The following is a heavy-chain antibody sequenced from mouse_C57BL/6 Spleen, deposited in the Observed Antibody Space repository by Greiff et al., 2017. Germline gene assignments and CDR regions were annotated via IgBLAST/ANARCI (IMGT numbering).Heavy chain of an antibody. J-gene: IGHJ3*01. CDR1: GYTFTSYG. CDR3: ARNYDLSWFAY. Sequence: VKLQESGAELARPGASVKLSCKASGYTFTSYGISWVKQRTGQGLEWIGEIYPRSGNTYYNEKFKGKATLTADKSSSTAYMELRSLTSEDSAVYFCARNYDLSWFAYWGQGTLVTVSA. D-gene: IGHD2-4*01. V-gene: IGHV1-81*01. CDR2: IYPRSGNT.